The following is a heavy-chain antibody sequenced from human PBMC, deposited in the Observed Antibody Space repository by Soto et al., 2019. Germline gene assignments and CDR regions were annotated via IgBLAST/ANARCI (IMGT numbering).Heavy chain of an antibody. J-gene: IGHJ4*02. D-gene: IGHD1-1*01. CDR1: GFIFSTYD. Sequence: EVQLVESGGGLVQPGGSLRLSCVGSGFIFSTYDMSWVRQTAGKRLEWVSTIGVGGDTYYEDSVKGRFTIFRENAKNSLYLQMNSLRVGDTAIYYCARAMEVDPIDYWGQGTLVTVSS. CDR2: IGVGGDT. CDR3: ARAMEVDPIDY. V-gene: IGHV3-13*01.